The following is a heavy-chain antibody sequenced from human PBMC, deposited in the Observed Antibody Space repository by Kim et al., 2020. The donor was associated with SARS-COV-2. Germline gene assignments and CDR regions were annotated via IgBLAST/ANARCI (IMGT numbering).Heavy chain of an antibody. V-gene: IGHV4-31*02. D-gene: IGHD3-22*01. CDR2: IYYSSST. CDR3: ARTRITMLVVVTHFDY. J-gene: IGHJ4*02. Sequence: KGLEWIGYIYYSSSTYYNPSHKSRVTISVDTSEYQFSLKLSSVTAAATAVYYCARTRITMLVVVTHFDYWGQGTLVTVSS.